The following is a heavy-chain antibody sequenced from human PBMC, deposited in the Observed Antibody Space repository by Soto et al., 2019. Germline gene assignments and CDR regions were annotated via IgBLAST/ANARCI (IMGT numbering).Heavy chain of an antibody. D-gene: IGHD5-12*01. CDR1: GFSFSNYW. V-gene: IGHV3-74*01. CDR3: ARDPYSGSVYVDS. Sequence: GGSLRLSCAASGFSFSNYWMHWVRQVPGKGPVWVSRINSDGSSTIYADSVRGRFTISRDNAKNTLYLQMSSLRVEDTAVYYCARDPYSGSVYVDSWGQGTLVTVSS. CDR2: INSDGSST. J-gene: IGHJ4*02.